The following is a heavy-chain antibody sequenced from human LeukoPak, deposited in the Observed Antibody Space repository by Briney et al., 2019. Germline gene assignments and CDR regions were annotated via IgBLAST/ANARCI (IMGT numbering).Heavy chain of an antibody. Sequence: ASVKVSCKASGYTFSSYDISWVRQAPGQGLEWMGWISAYNGNTNYAQKLQGRVTMTTDTSTSTAYLELRSLRSDDTAVYYCASDRAYGYSTVWDFDYWGQGTLVTVSS. CDR3: ASDRAYGYSTVWDFDY. V-gene: IGHV1-18*01. J-gene: IGHJ4*02. CDR1: GYTFSSYD. D-gene: IGHD6-19*01. CDR2: ISAYNGNT.